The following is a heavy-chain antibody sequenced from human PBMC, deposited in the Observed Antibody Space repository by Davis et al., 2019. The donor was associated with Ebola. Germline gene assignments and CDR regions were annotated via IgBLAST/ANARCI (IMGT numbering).Heavy chain of an antibody. D-gene: IGHD3-22*01. J-gene: IGHJ4*02. CDR1: GFTFSSYA. CDR2: ISGSGGST. V-gene: IGHV3-23*01. Sequence: GESLMISCAASGFTFSSYAMSWVRQAPGKGLEWVSAISGSGGSTYYADSVKGRFTISRDNSKNTLYLQMNSLRAEDTAVYYCVKDGSGITMIGYYFDYWGQGTLVTVSS. CDR3: VKDGSGITMIGYYFDY.